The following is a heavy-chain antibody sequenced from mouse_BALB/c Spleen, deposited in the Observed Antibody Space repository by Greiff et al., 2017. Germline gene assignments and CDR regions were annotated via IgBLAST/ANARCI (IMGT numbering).Heavy chain of an antibody. Sequence: VQLVESGPGLVQPSQSLSITCTVSGFSLTSYGVHWVRQSPGKGLEWLGVIWSGGSTDYNAAFISRLSISKDNSKSQVFFKMNSLQANDTAIYYCARSRTYYAPFAYWGQGTLVTVSA. CDR2: IWSGGST. J-gene: IGHJ3*01. CDR3: ARSRTYYAPFAY. V-gene: IGHV2-2*02. D-gene: IGHD1-1*02. CDR1: GFSLTSYG.